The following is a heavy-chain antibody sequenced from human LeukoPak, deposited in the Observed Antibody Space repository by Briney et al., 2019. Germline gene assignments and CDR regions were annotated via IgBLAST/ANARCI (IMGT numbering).Heavy chain of an antibody. V-gene: IGHV1-46*01. Sequence: GASVKVSCKASGYTFTSYYMHWVRQAPGQGLEWMGIINPSGGSTSYAQKFQGRVTMTRDMSTSTVYMELSSLRSEDTAVYYCASYGRRVGSVHWGQGTLVTVSS. CDR3: ASYGRRVGSVH. J-gene: IGHJ4*02. CDR1: GYTFTSYY. D-gene: IGHD1-26*01. CDR2: INPSGGST.